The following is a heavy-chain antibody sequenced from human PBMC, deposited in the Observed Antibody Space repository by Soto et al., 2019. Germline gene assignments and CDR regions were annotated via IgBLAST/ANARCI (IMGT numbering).Heavy chain of an antibody. J-gene: IGHJ6*02. Sequence: GGSLRLSCAASGFTFDDYVMHWVRQAPGEGLEWVSSISWNSNSIVYADSVKGRFTISRDNAKNFLYLQMNSLRPEDTALYYCAKDKSNGMDVWGQGTTVTVSS. CDR1: GFTFDDYV. V-gene: IGHV3-9*01. CDR2: ISWNSNSI. CDR3: AKDKSNGMDV.